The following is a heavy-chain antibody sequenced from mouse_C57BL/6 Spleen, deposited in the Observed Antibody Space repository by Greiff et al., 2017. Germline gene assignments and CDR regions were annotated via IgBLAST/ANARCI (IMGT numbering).Heavy chain of an antibody. CDR2: ISNLAYSI. J-gene: IGHJ3*01. CDR1: GFTFSDYG. CDR3: ARGDSPFAY. V-gene: IGHV5-15*01. Sequence: EVKVVESGGGLVQPGGSLKLSCAASGFTFSDYGMAWVRQAPRKGPEWVAFISNLAYSIYYADTVTGRFTISRENAKNTLYLEMSSLRSEDTAMYYCARGDSPFAYWGQGTLVTVSA.